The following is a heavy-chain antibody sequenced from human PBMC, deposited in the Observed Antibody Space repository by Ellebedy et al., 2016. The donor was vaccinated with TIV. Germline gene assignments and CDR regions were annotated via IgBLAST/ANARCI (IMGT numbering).Heavy chain of an antibody. J-gene: IGHJ4*02. CDR2: INLNNGGT. D-gene: IGHD3-9*01. V-gene: IGHV1-2*02. Sequence: ASVKVSCKASGYTFTDHFMHWVRQAPGQGLEWMGWINLNNGGTNYAQKIQGRVTMTRDTSISTAYMELSRVRSDDTAVYYCAREYYDILTGSSSKLDHWGQGTLVTVSS. CDR1: GYTFTDHF. CDR3: AREYYDILTGSSSKLDH.